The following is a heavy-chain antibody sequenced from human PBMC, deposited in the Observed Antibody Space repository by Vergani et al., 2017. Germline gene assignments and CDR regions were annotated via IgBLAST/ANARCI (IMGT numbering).Heavy chain of an antibody. D-gene: IGHD3-22*01. J-gene: IGHJ4*02. CDR1: GGSLSSSNW. Sequence: QVQLQESGPGLVKPSGTLSLTCAVPGGSLSSSNWWSWFRQPPGKGLEWIGEIYHSGSTNYNPSLKSRVTISVDKSKKQFSLRLSSVTAADTAVDYCASVESDYDDSSEEDYFDYWGQGTLVTVSS. V-gene: IGHV4-4*02. CDR2: IYHSGST. CDR3: ASVESDYDDSSEEDYFDY.